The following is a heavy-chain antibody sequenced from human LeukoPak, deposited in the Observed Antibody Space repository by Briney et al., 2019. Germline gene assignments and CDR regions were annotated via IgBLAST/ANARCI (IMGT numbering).Heavy chain of an antibody. CDR2: INHSGST. CDR3: ARRRAGSGWYVGD. J-gene: IGHJ4*02. Sequence: SETLSLTCAVYGGSFSEYYWSWIRQPPGKGLEWIGEINHSGSTNYNPSLKTRVTISVDTSKNRFPLNLNSVTAADTAVYYCARRRAGSGWYVGDWGQGTLVTVSS. V-gene: IGHV4-34*01. CDR1: GGSFSEYY. D-gene: IGHD6-19*01.